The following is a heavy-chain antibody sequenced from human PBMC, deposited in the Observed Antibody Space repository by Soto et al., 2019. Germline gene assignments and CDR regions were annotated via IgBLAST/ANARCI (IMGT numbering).Heavy chain of an antibody. V-gene: IGHV4-39*01. CDR1: GGSISSSSYY. CDR3: ARLSVIIVEDHFDY. CDR2: IYYSGST. D-gene: IGHD3-22*01. J-gene: IGHJ4*02. Sequence: SETLSLTCTVSGGSISSSSYYWGWIRQPPGKGLEWIGSIYYSGSTYYNPSLKSRVTISVDTSKNQFSLKLSSVTAADTAVYYCARLSVIIVEDHFDYWGQGTLVTVSS.